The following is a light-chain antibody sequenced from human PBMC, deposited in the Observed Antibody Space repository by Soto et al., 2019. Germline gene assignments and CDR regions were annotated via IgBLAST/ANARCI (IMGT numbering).Light chain of an antibody. CDR2: DTY. J-gene: IGKJ4*01. V-gene: IGKV3-15*01. Sequence: ERVLTQSPPALSVSPGERATLSCWASQSVGSTLNWYQQKPGQAPRLLIYDTYIRATGIPARFSGSGSGTEFTLTIASLQSEDFGVYYCQRFNRWPLAFGGGTKVDIK. CDR3: QRFNRWPLA. CDR1: QSVGST.